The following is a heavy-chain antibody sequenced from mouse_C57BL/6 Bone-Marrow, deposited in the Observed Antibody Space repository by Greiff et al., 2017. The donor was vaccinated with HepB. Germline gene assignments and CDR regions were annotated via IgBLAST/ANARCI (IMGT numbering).Heavy chain of an antibody. Sequence: VQLQQSGPELVKPGASVKISCKASGYAFSSSWMNWVKQRPGKGLEWIGRIYPGDGDPNYNGKFKGKATLTADKSSSTAYMQLSSLTSEDSAVYFCARVLRYLSWWYFDVWGTGTTVTVSS. V-gene: IGHV1-82*01. CDR3: ARVLRYLSWWYFDV. J-gene: IGHJ1*03. D-gene: IGHD1-1*01. CDR1: GYAFSSSW. CDR2: IYPGDGDP.